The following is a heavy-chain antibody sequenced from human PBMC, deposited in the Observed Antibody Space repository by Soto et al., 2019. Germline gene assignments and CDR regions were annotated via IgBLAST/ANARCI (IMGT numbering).Heavy chain of an antibody. CDR2: MNPNSGNT. Sequence: GASVKVSCKASGYTFTSYDINWVRQATGQGLEWMGWMNPNSGNTGYAQKFQGRVTMTRNTSISTAYMELSSLRSEDTAVYYCTTHAKPMVRGVISIQPYYYYGMDVWGQGTTVTVSS. J-gene: IGHJ6*02. CDR3: TTHAKPMVRGVISIQPYYYYGMDV. D-gene: IGHD3-10*01. CDR1: GYTFTSYD. V-gene: IGHV1-8*02.